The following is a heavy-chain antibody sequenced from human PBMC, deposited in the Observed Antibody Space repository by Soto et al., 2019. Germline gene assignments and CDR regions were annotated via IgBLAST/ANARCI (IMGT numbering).Heavy chain of an antibody. D-gene: IGHD3-22*01. Sequence: ASVKVSCKASGGTFSSYAISWVRQAPGQGLEWMGGIIPIFGTANYAQKFQGRVTITADKSTSTAYMELSSLRSEDTAVYYCAREDHYYDSSGLLLVYYYYGMDVWGQGTTVTVSS. J-gene: IGHJ6*02. CDR1: GGTFSSYA. V-gene: IGHV1-69*06. CDR3: AREDHYYDSSGLLLVYYYYGMDV. CDR2: IIPIFGTA.